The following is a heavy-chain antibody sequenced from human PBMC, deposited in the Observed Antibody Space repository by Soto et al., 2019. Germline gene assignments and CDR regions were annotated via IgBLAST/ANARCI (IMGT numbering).Heavy chain of an antibody. Sequence: QVQLVQSGAEVKKPGASVKVSCKASGYTFTSYDINWVRQATGQGLEWMGWMNPNSGNTGYAQKFQGRVTMTTDTSTSTAYMELRSLISDDTAVYYCASRARSGGMDVWGQGTTVTVSS. CDR1: GYTFTSYD. D-gene: IGHD3-10*01. CDR3: ASRARSGGMDV. V-gene: IGHV1-8*01. J-gene: IGHJ6*02. CDR2: MNPNSGNT.